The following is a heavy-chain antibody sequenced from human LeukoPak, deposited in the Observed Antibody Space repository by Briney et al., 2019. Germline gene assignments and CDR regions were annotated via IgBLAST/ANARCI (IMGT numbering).Heavy chain of an antibody. J-gene: IGHJ4*02. D-gene: IGHD3-16*01. CDR1: GFTFDDYG. CDR3: ARGYYGGISFDLQADFDY. Sequence: GGSLRLSCAASGFTFDDYGMSWVRQAPGKGLEWVSGINWNGGSTGYADSVKGRFTISRDNAKNSLYLQMNSLRAEDTALYYCARGYYGGISFDLQADFDYWGQGTLVTVSS. CDR2: INWNGGST. V-gene: IGHV3-20*04.